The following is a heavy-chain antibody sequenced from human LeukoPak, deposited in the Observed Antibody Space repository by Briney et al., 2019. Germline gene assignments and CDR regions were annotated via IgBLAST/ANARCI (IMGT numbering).Heavy chain of an antibody. V-gene: IGHV3-48*04. CDR1: GFTFSSYA. J-gene: IGHJ4*02. CDR2: ISSSGSTI. D-gene: IGHD6-6*01. CDR3: ARDHGYSSSSHFDY. Sequence: GGSLRLSCAASGFTFSSYAMSWVRQAPGKGLEWVSYISSSGSTIYYADSVKGRFTISRDNAKNSLYLQMNSLRAEDTAVYYCARDHGYSSSSHFDYWGQGTLVTVSS.